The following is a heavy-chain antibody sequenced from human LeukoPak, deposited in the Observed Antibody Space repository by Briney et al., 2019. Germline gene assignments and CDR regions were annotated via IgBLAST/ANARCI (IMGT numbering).Heavy chain of an antibody. J-gene: IGHJ3*02. CDR3: AKAKSSTGGAFDI. CDR2: VNTDGSST. CDR1: GFTFSSYG. V-gene: IGHV3-74*01. Sequence: GGSLRLSCAASGFTFSSYGIHWVRQAPGKGLVWVSRVNTDGSSTSYADSVKGRFTISRDNAKNTLYLQMNSLRAEDTAVYYCAKAKSSTGGAFDIWGQGTVVTVSS. D-gene: IGHD6-13*01.